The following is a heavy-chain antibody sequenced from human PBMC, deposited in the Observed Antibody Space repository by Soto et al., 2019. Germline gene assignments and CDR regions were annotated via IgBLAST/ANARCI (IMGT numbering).Heavy chain of an antibody. Sequence: PSDTLSLTSSVSGGSFSGYYWTWIRKIPGEGLEWIGEINQSANTKYNPSLMSRVTMSVDTSRNQFSLKLRSVTAADTAVYYCARPSYALNWDFHYGMQVWGQGNSVTVSS. CDR1: GGSFSGYY. CDR3: ARPSYALNWDFHYGMQV. V-gene: IGHV4-34*01. D-gene: IGHD2-2*01. CDR2: INQSANT. J-gene: IGHJ6*02.